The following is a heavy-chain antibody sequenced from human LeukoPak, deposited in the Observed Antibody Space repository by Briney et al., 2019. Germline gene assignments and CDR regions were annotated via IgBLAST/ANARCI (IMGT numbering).Heavy chain of an antibody. D-gene: IGHD6-19*01. J-gene: IGHJ4*02. CDR1: GGSISSYY. V-gene: IGHV4-4*07. CDR2: IYTSGST. CDR3: ARTSGWYRAGEYYLDY. Sequence: SETLSLTCTVSGGSISSYYWSWIRQPAGKGLEWIGRIYTSGSTNYNPSLKSRVTMSVDRSKNQFSLKLSSVTAADTAVYYCARTSGWYRAGEYYLDYWGQGTLVTVSS.